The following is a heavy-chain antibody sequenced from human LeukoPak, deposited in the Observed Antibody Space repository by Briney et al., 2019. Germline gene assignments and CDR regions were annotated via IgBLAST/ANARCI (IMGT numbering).Heavy chain of an antibody. Sequence: SETLSLXCTVSGGSISSYYWSWIRQPPGKGLEWIGYIYYSGSTNYNPSLKSRVTISVDTSKNQFSLKLSSVTAADTAVYYCARESRGYVVPAAVNYFDYWGQGTLVTVSS. V-gene: IGHV4-59*12. D-gene: IGHD2-2*01. CDR3: ARESRGYVVPAAVNYFDY. J-gene: IGHJ4*02. CDR2: IYYSGST. CDR1: GGSISSYY.